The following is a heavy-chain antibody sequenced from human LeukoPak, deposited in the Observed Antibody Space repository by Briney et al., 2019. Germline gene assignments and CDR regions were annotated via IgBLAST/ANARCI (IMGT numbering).Heavy chain of an antibody. J-gene: IGHJ5*02. CDR1: GGTFSSYA. CDR2: IIPIFGTA. CDR3: ARDLKGSGWEGAFDP. D-gene: IGHD6-19*01. V-gene: IGHV1-69*05. Sequence: SVKVSCKASGGTFSSYAISWVRQAPGQGLEWMGRIIPIFGTANYAQKFRGRVTITTDESTSTAYMELSSLRSEDTAVYYCARDLKGSGWEGAFDPWGQGTLVAVSS.